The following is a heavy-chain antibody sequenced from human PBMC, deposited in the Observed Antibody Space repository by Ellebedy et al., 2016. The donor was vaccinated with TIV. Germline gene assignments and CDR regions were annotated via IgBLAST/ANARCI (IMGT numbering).Heavy chain of an antibody. J-gene: IGHJ4*02. CDR1: GFTYSSYS. CDR3: VTGAQSRSFDY. D-gene: IGHD3-10*01. V-gene: IGHV3-74*01. CDR2: INRDGSSA. Sequence: PGGSLRLSCAASGFTYSSYSMNWVRQAPGKGLVWLSRINRDGSSANYADSVKGRFSISRDNSKNTVYLQMNSLRAEDTAVYYCVTGAQSRSFDYWGQGTLVTVSS.